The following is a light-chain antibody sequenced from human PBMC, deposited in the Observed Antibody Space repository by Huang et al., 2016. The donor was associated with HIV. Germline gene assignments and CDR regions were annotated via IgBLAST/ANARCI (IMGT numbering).Light chain of an antibody. CDR1: QSVGGY. Sequence: EIVLTQSPATLSLSPGERATLSCRASQSVGGYLAWYQQKPGQAPRLLIYDTSTSATVIPARFSGSGSETDFTLTTSSLEPEDFAVYYCQQPGSFGQGTKVDIK. J-gene: IGKJ2*01. CDR2: DTS. V-gene: IGKV3-11*01. CDR3: QQPGS.